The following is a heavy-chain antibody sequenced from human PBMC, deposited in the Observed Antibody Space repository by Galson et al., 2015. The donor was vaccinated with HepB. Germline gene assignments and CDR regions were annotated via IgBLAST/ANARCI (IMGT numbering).Heavy chain of an antibody. CDR3: AREKYYDFWSGCYLYYSYMDV. V-gene: IGHV4-61*02. Sequence: QVQLQESCPGLVKPSQTLSLTCTVSGGSISSGSYYWSCIRQPAGRGLGWIGRIDTSGSTNYNPSLKSRVTMSVDTSKNQFSQKRSSVTAADTAVYYCAREKYYDFWSGCYLYYSYMDVWGKGTTVTVSS. J-gene: IGHJ6*03. CDR2: IDTSGST. CDR1: GGSISSGSYY. D-gene: IGHD3-3*01.